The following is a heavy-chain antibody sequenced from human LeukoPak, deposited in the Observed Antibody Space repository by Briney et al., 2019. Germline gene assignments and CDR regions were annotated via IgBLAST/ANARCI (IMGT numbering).Heavy chain of an antibody. D-gene: IGHD6-6*01. CDR1: GGSIGSGGYS. CDR2: IYQSGST. J-gene: IGHJ5*02. V-gene: IGHV4-30-2*01. Sequence: PSGTLSLTCAVSGGSIGSGGYSWSWIRQPPGKGLELIGYIYQSGSTYYNPSLKSRVTILEDRSKNHFSLKLSSVTAADTAVYYCAGGGGSRPFDPWGQGTLVTVSS. CDR3: AGGGGSRPFDP.